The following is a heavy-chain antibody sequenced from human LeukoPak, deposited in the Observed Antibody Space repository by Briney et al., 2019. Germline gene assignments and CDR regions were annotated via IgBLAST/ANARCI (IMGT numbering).Heavy chain of an antibody. D-gene: IGHD7-27*01. CDR1: GGSISSYY. Sequence: SETLSLTCTVSGGSISSYYWSWIRQPPGKGLEWIGYIYYSGSTNYNPSLKSRVTISVDTSKNQFSLKLSSVTAADTAVYYCASLSGLTGEDWAMDVWGQGTTVTVSS. V-gene: IGHV4-59*01. J-gene: IGHJ6*02. CDR2: IYYSGST. CDR3: ASLSGLTGEDWAMDV.